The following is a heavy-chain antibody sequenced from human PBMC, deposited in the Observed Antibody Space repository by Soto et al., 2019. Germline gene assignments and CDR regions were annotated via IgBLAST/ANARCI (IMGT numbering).Heavy chain of an antibody. V-gene: IGHV1-2*02. Sequence: QVQLVQSGAEVKKPGASVNVSCEASGYTFTGSSIHWVRQAPGQGLEWMGYINPNSGGTIFAQKFQGRVTMTRDTSISTAYMELSRVASVDTAVYYCARDLTGDPNYWGQGTLVTVSS. J-gene: IGHJ4*02. D-gene: IGHD7-27*01. CDR3: ARDLTGDPNY. CDR2: INPNSGGT. CDR1: GYTFTGSS.